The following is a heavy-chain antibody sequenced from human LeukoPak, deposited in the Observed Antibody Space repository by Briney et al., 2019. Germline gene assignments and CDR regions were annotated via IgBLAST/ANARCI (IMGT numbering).Heavy chain of an antibody. CDR3: ARLDEAFDN. D-gene: IGHD5-24*01. J-gene: IGHJ4*02. CDR1: GFTFSNAW. Sequence: GGSLRLSCAASGFTFSNAWMSWVRQAPGKGLEWVANIKFDGNEIYYADSVKGRFTISRDSVKNSLYLQMNSLRAEDTAVYYCARLDEAFDNWGQGTLVTVSS. V-gene: IGHV3-7*01. CDR2: IKFDGNEI.